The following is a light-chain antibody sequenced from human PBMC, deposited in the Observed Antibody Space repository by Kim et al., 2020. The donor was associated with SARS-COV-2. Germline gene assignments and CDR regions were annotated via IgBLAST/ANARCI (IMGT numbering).Light chain of an antibody. J-gene: IGLJ2*01. CDR3: QVWDSSSDHVV. CDR2: YDS. Sequence: SYELTQPPSVSVAPGKTARITCGGNNIGSKSVHWYQQKPGQAPVLVIYYDSDRPSGIPERFSGSNSGNTATLTISRVEVGDEADYYCQVWDSSSDHVVFG. V-gene: IGLV3-21*04. CDR1: NIGSKS.